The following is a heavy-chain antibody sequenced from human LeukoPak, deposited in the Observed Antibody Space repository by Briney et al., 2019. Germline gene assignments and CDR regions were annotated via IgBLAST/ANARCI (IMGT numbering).Heavy chain of an antibody. J-gene: IGHJ4*02. CDR1: GFTFSSYA. Sequence: GGSLRLSCAASGFTFSSYAMHWVRQAPGKGLEWVAVISYDGSNKYYADSVKGRFTISRDNSKNTLYLQMNSLRAEDTAVYYCTRGTFADNWGQGILVTVSS. CDR3: TRGTFADN. CDR2: ISYDGSNK. V-gene: IGHV3-30-3*01. D-gene: IGHD1-7*01.